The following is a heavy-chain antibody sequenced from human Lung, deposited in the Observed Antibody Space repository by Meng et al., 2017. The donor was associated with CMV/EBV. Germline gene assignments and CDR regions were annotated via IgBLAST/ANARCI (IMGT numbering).Heavy chain of an antibody. CDR3: ARDAEGGSSWTKIEY. V-gene: IGHV4-39*07. CDR1: GGSISSDTYF. J-gene: IGHJ4*02. Sequence: SXTLSLTCTVSGGSISSDTYFWGWIRQTPGKGLEWIGSIYYSGTTYHNPSLKSRVSRSVDTSKNQFSLVLRSVTAADSAVYYCARDAEGGSSWTKIEYWGRGTXVTVSS. D-gene: IGHD6-13*01. CDR2: IYYSGTT.